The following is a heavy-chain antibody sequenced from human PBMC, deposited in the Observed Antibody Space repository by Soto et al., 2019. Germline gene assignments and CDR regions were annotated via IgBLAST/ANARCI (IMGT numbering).Heavy chain of an antibody. J-gene: IGHJ6*02. CDR3: ARARNSSGWYSPGDYYYGMDV. CDR2: INPNSGGT. CDR1: GYTFTGYY. Sequence: ASVKVSCKASGYTFTGYYMHWVRQAPGQGLEWMGWINPNSGGTNYAQKFQGWVTMNRDTSISTAYMELSRLRSDDTAVYYCARARNSSGWYSPGDYYYGMDVWGQGTTVTVSS. V-gene: IGHV1-2*04. D-gene: IGHD6-19*01.